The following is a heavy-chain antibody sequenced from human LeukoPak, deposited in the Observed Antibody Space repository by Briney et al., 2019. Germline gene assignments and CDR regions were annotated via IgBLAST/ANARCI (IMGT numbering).Heavy chain of an antibody. J-gene: IGHJ4*02. Sequence: SQTLSLTCTVSGGSISSGDYYWSWIRQPPGTGLEWIGYIYYSGSTNYNPSLRSRVTISVDTSKNQFSLKLNSVTAADTAVYYCARHGYDSSGWYYFDYWGQGTLVTVSS. CDR1: GGSISSGDYY. CDR3: ARHGYDSSGWYYFDY. V-gene: IGHV4-30-4*01. CDR2: IYYSGST. D-gene: IGHD6-19*01.